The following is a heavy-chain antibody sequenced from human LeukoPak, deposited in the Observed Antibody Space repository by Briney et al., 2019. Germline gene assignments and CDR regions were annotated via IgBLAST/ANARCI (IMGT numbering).Heavy chain of an antibody. V-gene: IGHV4-34*01. Sequence: SETLSLTCAVYGGSFSGYHWSWIRQPPGKGLEWIGEINHSGSTNYNPSLKSRVTISVDTSKNQFSLKLSSVTAADTAVYYCAIGSWDYYDSSGYPHLDYWGQGTLVTVSS. J-gene: IGHJ4*02. CDR1: GGSFSGYH. CDR3: AIGSWDYYDSSGYPHLDY. CDR2: INHSGST. D-gene: IGHD3-22*01.